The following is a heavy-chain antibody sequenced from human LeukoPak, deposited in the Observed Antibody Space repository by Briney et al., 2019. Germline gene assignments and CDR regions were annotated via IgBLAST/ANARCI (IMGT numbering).Heavy chain of an antibody. CDR3: AKDIRFQAVVMVAARSDY. V-gene: IGHV3-30*02. CDR1: GFTFSDYG. Sequence: GGSLRLSCAASGFTFSDYGIHWVRQAPGKGLEWVAFIRYDANSKYYADSVEGRFTISRDNSKNTLSLQMDSLRPEDTAVYYCAKDIRFQAVVMVAARSDYWGQGTLVTVSS. D-gene: IGHD2-15*01. J-gene: IGHJ4*02. CDR2: IRYDANSK.